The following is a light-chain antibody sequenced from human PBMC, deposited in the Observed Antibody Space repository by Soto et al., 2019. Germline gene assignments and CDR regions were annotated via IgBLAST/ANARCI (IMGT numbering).Light chain of an antibody. CDR3: QQYKSWPPFT. V-gene: IGKV3-15*01. J-gene: IGKJ4*02. CDR1: RSLDSS. CDR2: DAT. Sequence: EIVMTQSPSSLSVFPGETATLSCRASRSLDSSLAWYQQTPGQSPRLRIYDATTRATGIPARFNGSGSVTEFTLTINSLQSGDSAVYYSQQYKSWPPFTFGGGTRVEI.